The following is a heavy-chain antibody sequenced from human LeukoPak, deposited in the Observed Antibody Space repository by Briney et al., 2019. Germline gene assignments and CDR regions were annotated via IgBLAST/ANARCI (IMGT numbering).Heavy chain of an antibody. CDR1: GFTLSSYA. V-gene: IGHV3-23*01. CDR2: IRGSGGST. J-gene: IGHJ4*02. CDR3: AKDRDADGPFDY. Sequence: GGSLRLSCAASGFTLSSYAMSWVRQAPGKGRGWVSAIRGSGGSTYYADSVKGRFTITRDNAKNTLYLQMNSLRAEDTAVYYCAKDRDADGPFDYWGQGTLVTVSS.